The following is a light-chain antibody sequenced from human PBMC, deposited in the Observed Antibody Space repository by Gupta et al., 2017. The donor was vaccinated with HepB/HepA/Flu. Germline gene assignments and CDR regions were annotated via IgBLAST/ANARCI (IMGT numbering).Light chain of an antibody. CDR1: NIGSKS. J-gene: IGLJ2*01. V-gene: IGLV3-21*01. CDR2: YDK. Sequence: TCGGDNIGSKSVYWFQQKPGQAPVLVIYYDKGRPSGIPERFSGSNTGNTATLTISGVEGGDEADYYCQVWDANSDCVFGGGTKLTVL. CDR3: QVWDANSDCV.